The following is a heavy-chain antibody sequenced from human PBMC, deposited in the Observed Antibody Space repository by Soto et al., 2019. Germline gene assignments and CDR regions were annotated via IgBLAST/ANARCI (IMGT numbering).Heavy chain of an antibody. Sequence: TLAITWAVYGLSFSCYYWSWIRHPPGKGLEWIGEINHSGSTNYNPSLKSRVTISVDTSKNQFSLKLSSVTAADTAVYYCARGLRTTVTTIWVYYYGMDVWGQGTTVTVSS. CDR2: INHSGST. CDR1: GLSFSCYY. J-gene: IGHJ6*02. D-gene: IGHD4-4*01. CDR3: ARGLRTTVTTIWVYYYGMDV. V-gene: IGHV4-34*01.